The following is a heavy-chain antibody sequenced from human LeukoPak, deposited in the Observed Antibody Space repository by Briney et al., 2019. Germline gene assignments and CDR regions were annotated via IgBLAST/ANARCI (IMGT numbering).Heavy chain of an antibody. Sequence: GGSLRLSCAASGFTFSSYAMSWVRQAPGKGLEWVSAISGSGGSTYYADSVKGRFTISRDNSKNTLYLQMNSLRAEDTAVYYCAKEVPYDSCGYFWLFDYAGQGTLVTVSS. CDR2: ISGSGGST. V-gene: IGHV3-23*01. D-gene: IGHD3-22*01. CDR3: AKEVPYDSCGYFWLFDY. CDR1: GFTFSSYA. J-gene: IGHJ4*02.